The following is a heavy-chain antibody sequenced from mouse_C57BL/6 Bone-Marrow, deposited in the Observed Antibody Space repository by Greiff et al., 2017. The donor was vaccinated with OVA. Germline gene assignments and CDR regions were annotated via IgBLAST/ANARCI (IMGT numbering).Heavy chain of an antibody. J-gene: IGHJ2*01. CDR2: ISYDGSN. D-gene: IGHD3-3*01. CDR3: ARGGGREDY. V-gene: IGHV3-6*01. CDR1: GYSITSGYY. Sequence: EVQLVESGPGLVKPSQSLSLTCSVTGYSITSGYYWNWIRQFPGNKLEWMGYISYDGSNNYNPSLKNRISITRDTSKNQFFLKLNSVTTEDTATYYCARGGGREDYWGQGTTLTVSS.